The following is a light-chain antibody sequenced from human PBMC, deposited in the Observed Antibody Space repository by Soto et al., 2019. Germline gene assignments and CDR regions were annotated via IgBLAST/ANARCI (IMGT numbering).Light chain of an antibody. CDR2: DNN. Sequence: QSVLTHSPSVSAAPGQKVTISCSGSSSNIGNNYVSWYQHLPGTAPKLLIYDNNKRPAGIPDRFSGSKSGTSGTLDITGLQTGDEGDYYCATWDASLPGEVFGGGTKLTVL. J-gene: IGLJ2*01. CDR3: ATWDASLPGEV. V-gene: IGLV1-51*01. CDR1: SSNIGNNY.